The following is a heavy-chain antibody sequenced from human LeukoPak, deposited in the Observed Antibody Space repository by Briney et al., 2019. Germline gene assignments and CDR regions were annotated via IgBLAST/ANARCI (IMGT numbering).Heavy chain of an antibody. V-gene: IGHV4-61*01. CDR2: IYNSGST. CDR1: GGSVSDNNFF. Sequence: SETLPLTCTVSGGSVSDNNFFWNWIRQPPGKGLEWIGYIYNSGSTNYNPALNSRVTISVDTSNNQFSLKLSSVIAADTAVYYCAGLEAHRPLDYWGQGTLVIVSS. J-gene: IGHJ4*02. CDR3: AGLEAHRPLDY.